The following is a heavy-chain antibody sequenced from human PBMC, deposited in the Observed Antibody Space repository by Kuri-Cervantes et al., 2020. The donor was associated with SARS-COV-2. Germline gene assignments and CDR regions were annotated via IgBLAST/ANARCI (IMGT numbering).Heavy chain of an antibody. CDR2: ITGTGRNT. CDR1: GFTFSNYA. CDR3: ARDPTAHYDFWTGYYGNNWFDP. Sequence: LSLTCAASGFTFSNYAMNWVRQAPGKGLEWVSGITGTGRNTYYADSVKGRFTISREKSKNTLYLQMNSLRVEDTAVYYCARDPTAHYDFWTGYYGNNWFDPWGQGTLVTVSS. J-gene: IGHJ5*02. V-gene: IGHV3-23*01. D-gene: IGHD3-3*01.